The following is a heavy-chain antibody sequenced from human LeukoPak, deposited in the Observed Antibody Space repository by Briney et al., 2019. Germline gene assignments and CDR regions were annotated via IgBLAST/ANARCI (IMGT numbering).Heavy chain of an antibody. CDR2: IRGIDNST. V-gene: IGHV3-23*01. J-gene: IGHJ4*02. CDR1: GFTFSTYA. Sequence: GGSLRLSCAASGFTFSTYAIHWVRQAPGKGLQWVSTIRGIDNSTYYADSVKGRFTISRDNSKNTLYLQMNNLRVEDTALYYCATQNFDYWGQGTLVTVSS. CDR3: ATQNFDY.